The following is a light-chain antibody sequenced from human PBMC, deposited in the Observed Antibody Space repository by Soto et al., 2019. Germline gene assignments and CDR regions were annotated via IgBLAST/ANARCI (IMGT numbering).Light chain of an antibody. CDR1: QDITTY. V-gene: IGKV1-33*01. Sequence: DIQMTHSPPSLSASVGDRVTITCQASQDITTYLNWFQQKPGKAPKLLIYDASKLETGVPSRFSGSGSGTGFTFTISSLRPEDIATYYCQQYDNIPITFGQGTRLEIK. CDR3: QQYDNIPIT. J-gene: IGKJ5*01. CDR2: DAS.